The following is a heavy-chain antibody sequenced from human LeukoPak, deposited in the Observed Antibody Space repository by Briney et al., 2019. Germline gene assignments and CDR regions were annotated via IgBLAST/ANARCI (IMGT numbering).Heavy chain of an antibody. J-gene: IGHJ4*02. Sequence: GGSLRLSCAVSGFTFSSYNMNWVRQAPGKGLEWVSHISSRSTIYYADSVKGRFTISRDNAKNSLYLQMNSLRAEDTAVYYCASIRGVIDYWGQGTLVTVSS. CDR1: GFTFSSYN. CDR3: ASIRGVIDY. CDR2: ISSRSTI. V-gene: IGHV3-48*01. D-gene: IGHD3-10*01.